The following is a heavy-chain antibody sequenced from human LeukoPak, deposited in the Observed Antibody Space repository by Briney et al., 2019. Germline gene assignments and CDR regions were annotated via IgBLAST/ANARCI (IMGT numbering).Heavy chain of an antibody. D-gene: IGHD3-10*01. CDR2: ISRSSSYT. Sequence: GGSLRLSCAASGFTFSDYYMSWIRQAPGKGLEWVSYISRSSSYTNYADSVKGRFTISRDNAKNSLYLQMNSLRAEDTAVYYCARGRIGFGELFDYWGQGTLVTVSS. CDR1: GFTFSDYY. J-gene: IGHJ4*02. CDR3: ARGRIGFGELFDY. V-gene: IGHV3-11*06.